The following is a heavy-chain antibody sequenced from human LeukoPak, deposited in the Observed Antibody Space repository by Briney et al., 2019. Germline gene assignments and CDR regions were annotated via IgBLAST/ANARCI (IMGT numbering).Heavy chain of an antibody. CDR1: GFSFSSYP. CDR2: IKSKSAGGTT. D-gene: IGHD3-10*01. Sequence: GGSLRLSCAASGFSFSSYPMNWVRQAPGKGPEWVGRIKSKSAGGTTEYAAPVNGRFTISRDDSQNTLYLQMNSLITEDTAVYYCATDWFRDPWGQGTLVTVSS. V-gene: IGHV3-15*01. J-gene: IGHJ5*02. CDR3: ATDWFRDP.